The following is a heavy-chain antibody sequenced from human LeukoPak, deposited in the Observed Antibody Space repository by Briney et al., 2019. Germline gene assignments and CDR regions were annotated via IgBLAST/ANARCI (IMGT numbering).Heavy chain of an antibody. V-gene: IGHV4-31*03. Sequence: SETLSLTCTVSGGSIRSSYYYWSWIRQHPGKGLECIGYIYYSGSAYYNPSLKSRVTISVDTSKNQFSLRLSSVTAADTAVYYCARVQYSSSLTDYWGQGTLVTVSS. CDR3: ARVQYSSSLTDY. CDR1: GGSIRSSYYY. J-gene: IGHJ4*02. D-gene: IGHD6-6*01. CDR2: IYYSGSA.